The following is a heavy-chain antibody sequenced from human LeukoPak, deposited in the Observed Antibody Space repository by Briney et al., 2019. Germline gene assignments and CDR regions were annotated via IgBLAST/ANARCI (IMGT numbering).Heavy chain of an antibody. V-gene: IGHV4-59*01. CDR2: IYYSGST. D-gene: IGHD6-19*01. CDR3: ARSSGWYSGYDY. Sequence: SETLSLTCTVSGGSISSYYWSWIRQPPGKGLDWIGYIYYSGSTNYNPSLKSRVTISVDTSKNQFSLKLSSVTAADTAVYYCARSSGWYSGYDYWGQGTLVTVSS. J-gene: IGHJ4*02. CDR1: GGSISSYY.